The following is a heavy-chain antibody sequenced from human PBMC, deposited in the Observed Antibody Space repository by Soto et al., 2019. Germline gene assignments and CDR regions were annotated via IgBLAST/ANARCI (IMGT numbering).Heavy chain of an antibody. CDR1: GFTFSSYA. Sequence: QVQLVESGGGVVQPGRSLRLSCAASGFTFSSYAMHWVRQAPGKGLEWVAVISYDGSNKYYADSVKGRFTISRDNSKNTLYLQMNSLRAEDTAVYYCARSRRYDILTGYGMDVWGQGTTVTVSS. CDR2: ISYDGSNK. D-gene: IGHD3-9*01. J-gene: IGHJ6*02. CDR3: ARSRRYDILTGYGMDV. V-gene: IGHV3-30-3*01.